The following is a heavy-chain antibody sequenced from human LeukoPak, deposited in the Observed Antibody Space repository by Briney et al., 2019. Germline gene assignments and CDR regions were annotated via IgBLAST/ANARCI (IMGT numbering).Heavy chain of an antibody. D-gene: IGHD3-10*01. CDR2: IYYSGST. J-gene: IGHJ4*02. CDR1: GGSFSGYY. Sequence: KRSETLSLTCAVYGGSFSGYYWSWIRQPPGKGLEWIGYIYYSGSTNYNPSLKSRVTISVDTSKNQFSLKLSSVTAADTAVYYCARSRSPDYWGQRTLVTVSS. CDR3: ARSRSPDY. V-gene: IGHV4-59*01.